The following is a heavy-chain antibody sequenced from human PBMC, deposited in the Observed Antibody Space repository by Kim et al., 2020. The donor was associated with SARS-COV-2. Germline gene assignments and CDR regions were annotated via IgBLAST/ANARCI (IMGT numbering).Heavy chain of an antibody. CDR3: SNGGAELGHLRHDY. J-gene: IGHJ4*02. CDR1: GFTCSSYS. CDR2: ISGTSSTT. V-gene: IGHV3-23*01. Sequence: GGSLRLSCAASGFTCSSYSMSWVRQPPGKGLEWVSDISGTSSTTHFADSVKGRFTISRDNSKNTVYLQMNSLRAEDTAIYYCSNGGAELGHLRHDYWGQGTLVIVSS. D-gene: IGHD3-16*01.